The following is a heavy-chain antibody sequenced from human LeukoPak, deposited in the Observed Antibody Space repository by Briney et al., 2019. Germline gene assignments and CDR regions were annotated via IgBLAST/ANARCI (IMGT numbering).Heavy chain of an antibody. CDR3: ARAATVTIRGPFDY. D-gene: IGHD4-17*01. V-gene: IGHV4-31*03. CDR1: GGSISSGGYY. J-gene: IGHJ4*02. CDR2: IYYSGST. Sequence: PSETLSLTRTVSGGSISSGGYYWSWIRQHPGKGLEWIGYIYYSGSTYYNPSLKSRVTISVDTSKNQFSLKLSSVTAADTAVYYCARAATVTIRGPFDYWGQGTLVTVSS.